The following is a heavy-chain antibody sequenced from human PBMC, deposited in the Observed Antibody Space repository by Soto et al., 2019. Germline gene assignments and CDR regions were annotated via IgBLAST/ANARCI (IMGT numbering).Heavy chain of an antibody. CDR3: AREYTAWPLAYGLDV. CDR1: GFTFSTYS. Sequence: GGSLRLSCVGSGFTFSTYSINWVRQAPGKGLEWVSSISSRSDIYYADSVKGRFTISRDNAKNSVSLQMNSLRAEDTAVYYCAREYTAWPLAYGLDVWGQGTTVTVSS. V-gene: IGHV3-21*01. D-gene: IGHD2-2*02. CDR2: ISSRSDI. J-gene: IGHJ6*02.